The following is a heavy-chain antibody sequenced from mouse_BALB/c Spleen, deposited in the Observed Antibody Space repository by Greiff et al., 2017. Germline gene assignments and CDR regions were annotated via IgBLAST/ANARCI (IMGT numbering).Heavy chain of an antibody. V-gene: IGHV5-6-3*01. D-gene: IGHD1-2*01. CDR3: ARSTAGNY. CDR1: GFTFSSYG. J-gene: IGHJ2*01. Sequence: VQLKESGGGLVQPGGSLKLSCAASGFTFSSYGMSWVRQTPDKRLELVATINSNGGSTYYPDSVKGRFTISRDNAKNTLYLQMSSLKSEDTAMYYCARSTAGNYWGQGTTLTVSS. CDR2: INSNGGST.